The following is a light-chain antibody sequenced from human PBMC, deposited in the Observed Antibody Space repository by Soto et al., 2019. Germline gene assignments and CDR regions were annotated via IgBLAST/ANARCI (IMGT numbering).Light chain of an antibody. V-gene: IGKV3-15*01. CDR3: QQYDNWPPT. CDR2: GAS. Sequence: EIVMTQSPATLSVSPGERATLSCRASQSLRSDLAWYQHKPGQAPRLLIYGASTRATDIPARFSGSGSGTEFSLIISSLQSEDFAVYYCQQYDNWPPTCGQGTRLEIK. J-gene: IGKJ5*01. CDR1: QSLRSD.